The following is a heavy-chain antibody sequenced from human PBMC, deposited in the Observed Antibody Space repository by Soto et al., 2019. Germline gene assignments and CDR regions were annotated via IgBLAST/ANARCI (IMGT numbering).Heavy chain of an antibody. D-gene: IGHD7-27*01. Sequence: QVQLQERGPGLVKPSETLSLTCTVSGGSMSNHYWSWIRQPPGKGLEWIGYIYYNGNTNYNPSLKSRVTMSVDTSMNQISLKLSSVTAADTAVYYCARANWYYEYWGQGTLVTVSS. V-gene: IGHV4-59*11. CDR1: GGSMSNHY. CDR2: IYYNGNT. J-gene: IGHJ4*02. CDR3: ARANWYYEY.